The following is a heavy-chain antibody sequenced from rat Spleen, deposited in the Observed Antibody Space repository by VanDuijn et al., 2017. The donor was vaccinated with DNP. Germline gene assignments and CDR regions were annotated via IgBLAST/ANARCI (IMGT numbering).Heavy chain of an antibody. CDR2: IWSGGST. CDR3: ARSGGYNWDY. J-gene: IGHJ2*01. V-gene: IGHV2-1*01. CDR1: GFSLTSNS. Sequence: QVQLKESGPGLVQPSQTLSLTCTVSGFSLTSNSVHWVRQPPGKGLEWVGAIWSGGSTDYNSALKSRLSISRDTSKSQVFLKMNSLQTEDTAIYFCARSGGYNWDYWGQGVMVTVSS. D-gene: IGHD1-4*01.